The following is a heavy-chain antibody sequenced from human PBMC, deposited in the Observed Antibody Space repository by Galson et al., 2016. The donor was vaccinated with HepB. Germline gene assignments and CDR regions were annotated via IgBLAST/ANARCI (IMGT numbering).Heavy chain of an antibody. V-gene: IGHV3-23*01. D-gene: IGHD6-19*01. Sequence: SLRLSCAASGFTFGSYDMSWVRQAPGKGLEWVSGISGSAGSSNYADSVQGRFTITRDNAKNTLFLQMNSLRAEDTAVYYCARAGFGSGWYLDYWGQGTLVTVSS. CDR3: ARAGFGSGWYLDY. J-gene: IGHJ4*02. CDR1: GFTFGSYD. CDR2: ISGSAGSS.